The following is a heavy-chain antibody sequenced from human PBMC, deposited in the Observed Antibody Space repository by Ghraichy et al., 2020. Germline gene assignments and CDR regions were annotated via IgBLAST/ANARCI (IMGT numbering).Heavy chain of an antibody. V-gene: IGHV3-23*01. CDR1: GFTFSSYA. CDR2: ISGSGAST. CDR3: AKDIGNYGSGRYNSFDP. Sequence: GGSLRLSCAVSGFTFSSYAMTWVRQSPGKGLEWVSGISGSGASTYYADSVKGRFTISRDNSKNTLYLQMNSLRAEDTAVYYCAKDIGNYGSGRYNSFDPWGQGTLVTVSS. J-gene: IGHJ5*02. D-gene: IGHD3-10*01.